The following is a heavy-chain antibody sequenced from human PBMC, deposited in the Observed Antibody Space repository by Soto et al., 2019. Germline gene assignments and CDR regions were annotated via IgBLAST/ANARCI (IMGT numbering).Heavy chain of an antibody. J-gene: IGHJ4*02. D-gene: IGHD1-26*01. V-gene: IGHV2-5*02. Sequence: QITLKESGPTLVKPTQTLTLTCTFSGFSLTTDRVGVGWIRQPPGEALEWLAVIYWDDSKTYRPSLESRLTFTKDTSKNPVALTMTHMDSLDTASYYCAHAYGGRSLYWGQGTLVTVSS. CDR2: IYWDDSK. CDR3: AHAYGGRSLY. CDR1: GFSLTTDRVG.